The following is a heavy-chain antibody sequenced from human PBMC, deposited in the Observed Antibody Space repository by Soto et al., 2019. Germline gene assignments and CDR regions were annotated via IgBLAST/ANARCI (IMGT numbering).Heavy chain of an antibody. CDR3: ARREYSSSSGNFDY. J-gene: IGHJ4*02. V-gene: IGHV3-30*04. CDR2: ISYDGSNK. CDR1: GFTFSSYA. Sequence: GGSLRLSCAASGFTFSSYAMHWVRQAPGKGLEWVAVISYDGSNKYYADSVKGRFTISRDNSKNTLYLQMNSLRAEDTAVYYCARREYSSSSGNFDYWGQGTLVTVSS. D-gene: IGHD6-6*01.